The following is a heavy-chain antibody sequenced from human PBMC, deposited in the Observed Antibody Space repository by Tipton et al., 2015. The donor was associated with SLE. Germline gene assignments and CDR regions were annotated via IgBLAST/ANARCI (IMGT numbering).Heavy chain of an antibody. CDR1: GYTYTRYG. D-gene: IGHD3-22*01. J-gene: IGHJ4*02. V-gene: IGHV1-18*01. CDR2: INANNGKT. Sequence: QSGPEVKKPGASVKVSRKATGYTYTRYGITWVRQAPGQGLEWMGWINANNGKTSFAQRLQGRVTLTTDTSTSTAYVELRSLRSDDTGVYYCVRVSGRGPTYDNSGPDYWGQGTLVTVSS. CDR3: VRVSGRGPTYDNSGPDY.